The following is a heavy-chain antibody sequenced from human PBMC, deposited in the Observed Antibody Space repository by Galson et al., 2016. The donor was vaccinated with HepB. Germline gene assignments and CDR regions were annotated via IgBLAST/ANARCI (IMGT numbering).Heavy chain of an antibody. D-gene: IGHD5-18*01. Sequence: TVSGGSISSSNYFWGWIRQPPGKGLEWIGSIYYSGSTYYNPSLKSRVTISVDTSKNQFSLKLSSVTAADTAVYYCARHARMQLWLGLNYWGQGTLVTVSS. V-gene: IGHV4-39*01. J-gene: IGHJ4*02. CDR1: GGSISSSNYF. CDR3: ARHARMQLWLGLNY. CDR2: IYYSGST.